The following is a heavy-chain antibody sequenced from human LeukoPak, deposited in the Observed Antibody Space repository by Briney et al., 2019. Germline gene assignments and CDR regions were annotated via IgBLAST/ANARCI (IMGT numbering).Heavy chain of an antibody. CDR2: INQDGSEK. CDR3: ARDRYNWND. V-gene: IGHV3-7*01. CDR1: GFTFSSYW. Sequence: GGSLRLSCAASGFTFSSYWMSWVRQAPGKGLEWVANINQDGSEKYFVDSVKGRFTISRDNAKNSLHLQMNSLRAEDTAVYYCARDRYNWNDWGQGTLVTVSS. J-gene: IGHJ4*02. D-gene: IGHD1-20*01.